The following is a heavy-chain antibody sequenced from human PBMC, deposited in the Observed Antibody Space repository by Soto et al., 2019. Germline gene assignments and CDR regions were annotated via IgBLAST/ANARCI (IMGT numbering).Heavy chain of an antibody. D-gene: IGHD6-19*01. CDR2: INSDGSST. CDR1: GFTFSSYW. V-gene: IGHV3-74*01. J-gene: IGHJ4*02. Sequence: EVQLVESGGGLVQPGGSLRLSCAASGFTFSSYWMHWVRQAPGKGLVWVSRINSDGSSTSYADSVKGRFTISRDNAKNTLYLQMNSLRAEDTADCAVAVAGPTAIGYWGQGTLVTVSS. CDR3: AVAGPTAIGY.